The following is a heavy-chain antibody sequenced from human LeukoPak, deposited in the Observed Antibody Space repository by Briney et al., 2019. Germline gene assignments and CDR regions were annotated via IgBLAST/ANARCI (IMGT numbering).Heavy chain of an antibody. J-gene: IGHJ4*02. V-gene: IGHV1-69*13. CDR2: IIPIFGTA. D-gene: IGHD3-22*01. CDR3: AVGDYYDSSGYLDY. Sequence: SVKVSCKASGGTFSSYAISWVRQAPGQGLEWMGGIIPIFGTANYAQKFQGRVTTTADESTSTAYMELSSLRSEDTAVYYCAVGDYYDSSGYLDYWGQGTLVTVSS. CDR1: GGTFSSYA.